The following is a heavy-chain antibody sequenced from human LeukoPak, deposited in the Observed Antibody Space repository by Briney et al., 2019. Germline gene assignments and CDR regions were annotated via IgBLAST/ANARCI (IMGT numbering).Heavy chain of an antibody. Sequence: GESLRISCKGSGYSFTSYWISWVRQMPGKGLEWMGRIDPSDSYTNYSPSFQGHVTISADKSISTAYLQWSSLKASDTAMYYCARRVGSGSYYAHFDYWGQGNLATVSS. CDR2: IDPSDSYT. V-gene: IGHV5-10-1*01. CDR3: ARRVGSGSYYAHFDY. J-gene: IGHJ4*02. D-gene: IGHD3-10*01. CDR1: GYSFTSYW.